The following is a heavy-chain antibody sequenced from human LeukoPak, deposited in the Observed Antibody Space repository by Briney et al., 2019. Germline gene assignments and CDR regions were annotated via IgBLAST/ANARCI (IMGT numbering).Heavy chain of an antibody. CDR2: ISSSSSTI. Sequence: PGGSLRLSCAASGFTFSSYSMNWVRQAPGKGLEWVSYISSSSSTIYYADSVKGRFALSRDNAKNSLYLQMNSLRAEDTAVYYCARDKTAAGWAYAFDIWGQGTMVTVSS. D-gene: IGHD6-13*01. J-gene: IGHJ3*02. CDR1: GFTFSSYS. V-gene: IGHV3-48*04. CDR3: ARDKTAAGWAYAFDI.